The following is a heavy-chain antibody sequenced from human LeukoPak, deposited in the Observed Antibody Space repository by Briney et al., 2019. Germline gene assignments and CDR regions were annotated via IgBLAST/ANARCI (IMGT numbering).Heavy chain of an antibody. D-gene: IGHD5-18*01. CDR1: GFTFSSYE. CDR3: ARAGYSYGYWFDY. V-gene: IGHV3-48*03. CDR2: ISSSGSTI. Sequence: GGSLRLSCAASGFTFSSYEMNWVRQAPGKGLEWVSYISSSGSTIYCADSVKGRFTISRDNAKNSLYLQMNSLRAEDAAVYYCARAGYSYGYWFDYWGQGTLVTVSS. J-gene: IGHJ4*02.